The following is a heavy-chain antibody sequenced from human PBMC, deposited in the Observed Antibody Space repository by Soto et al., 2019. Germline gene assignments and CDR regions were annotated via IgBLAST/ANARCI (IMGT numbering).Heavy chain of an antibody. V-gene: IGHV1-3*01. D-gene: IGHD3-22*01. CDR2: INAGNGNT. J-gene: IGHJ6*02. Sequence: ASVKVSCKASGYTFTNYAMHWVRQAPGQRLEWMGWINAGNGNTKYSQIFEGRVTITRDTSATIAYMELSSLRSEDTAVYYCARSEQYYESSGYYYPSGYYYYGMDVWGQGTTLTVSS. CDR3: ARSEQYYESSGYYYPSGYYYYGMDV. CDR1: GYTFTNYA.